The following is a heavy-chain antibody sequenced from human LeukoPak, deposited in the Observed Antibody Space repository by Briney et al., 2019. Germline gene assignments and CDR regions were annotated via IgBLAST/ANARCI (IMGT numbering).Heavy chain of an antibody. J-gene: IGHJ5*02. Sequence: ASVKVSCKASGYTFISYGLNWVGQAPGRGLEWMGWISTYNGNTHSAEKFQGRVTMTTDTSTSTAYMELRSLTSDDTAVYYCARIDCSSTSCYGNSVDPWGQGTLVTVSS. D-gene: IGHD2-2*01. CDR1: GYTFISYG. CDR2: ISTYNGNT. V-gene: IGHV1-18*01. CDR3: ARIDCSSTSCYGNSVDP.